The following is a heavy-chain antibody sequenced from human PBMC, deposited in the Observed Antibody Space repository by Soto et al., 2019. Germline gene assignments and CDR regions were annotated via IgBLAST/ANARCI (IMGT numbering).Heavy chain of an antibody. J-gene: IGHJ4*02. CDR3: ARLTTGYCSGGSCPPPY. D-gene: IGHD2-15*01. V-gene: IGHV4-31*03. CDR1: GDSISSDNYY. CDR2: IFYSGST. Sequence: QVQLQESGPGLVKPSQTLSLTCTVSGDSISSDNYYCSWIRQHPGKGLEWIGYIFYSGSTHYNPSLKSRFTISVXTSKNQLSLKLSSVTAADTAVYYCARLTTGYCSGGSCPPPYWGQGTLVTVSS.